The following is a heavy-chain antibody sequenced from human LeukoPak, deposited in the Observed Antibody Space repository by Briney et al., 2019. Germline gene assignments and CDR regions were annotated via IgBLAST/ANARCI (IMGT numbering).Heavy chain of an antibody. CDR3: ARETYSRGYYYYMDV. CDR2: IYYSGST. V-gene: IGHV4-59*01. D-gene: IGHD6-13*01. CDR1: GGSISSYY. Sequence: SETLSLTCTVSGGSISSYYWSWIRQPPGKGLEWIGYIYYSGSTNYNTSLKSRVTISVDTSKNQFSLKVSSVTAADTAVYYCARETYSRGYYYYMDVWGKGTAVTVSS. J-gene: IGHJ6*03.